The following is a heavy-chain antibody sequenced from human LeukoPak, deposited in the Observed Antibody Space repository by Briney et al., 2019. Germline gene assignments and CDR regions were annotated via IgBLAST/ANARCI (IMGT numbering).Heavy chain of an antibody. CDR2: IYYSGST. CDR1: GVSISRVDYY. Sequence: PSETLSLTCSVSGVSISRVDYYWSWVRQPRGKGREWIGYIYYSGSTDYNPSLKSRITISLDTSNNQFSLKLTSVTAADTAVYYCARTTVTTSWFDPWGQGTLVTVSS. CDR3: ARTTVTTSWFDP. D-gene: IGHD4-17*01. J-gene: IGHJ5*02. V-gene: IGHV4-30-4*01.